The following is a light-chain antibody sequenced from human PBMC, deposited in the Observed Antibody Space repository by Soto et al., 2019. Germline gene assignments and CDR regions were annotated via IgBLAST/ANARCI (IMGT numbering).Light chain of an antibody. Sequence: QSELIQLASVARVHCEPLTLSCTGTSRDGGGYNYLSWYQQHPGKPPKFIIYDVSNRPSGVSNRFSGSKSVNTASLTISALQADDEADYDCSSHTSSNTRQIVFGTGTKGT. J-gene: IGLJ1*01. CDR3: SSHTSSNTRQIV. CDR1: SRDGGGYNY. CDR2: DVS. V-gene: IGLV2-14*01.